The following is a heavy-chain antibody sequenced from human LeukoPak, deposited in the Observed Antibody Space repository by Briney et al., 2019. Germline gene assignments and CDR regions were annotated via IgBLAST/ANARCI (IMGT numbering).Heavy chain of an antibody. D-gene: IGHD3-22*01. CDR3: ASPWMSRYYDSSGLYGMDV. CDR1: GFTFSSYW. J-gene: IGHJ6*02. CDR2: INSDGSST. V-gene: IGHV3-74*01. Sequence: GGSLRLSCAASGFTFSSYWMHWVRQAPGKGLVWVSRINSDGSSTSYADSVKGRFTISRDNAKNTLYLQMNSLRAEDTVVYYCASPWMSRYYDSSGLYGMDVWGQGTTVTVSS.